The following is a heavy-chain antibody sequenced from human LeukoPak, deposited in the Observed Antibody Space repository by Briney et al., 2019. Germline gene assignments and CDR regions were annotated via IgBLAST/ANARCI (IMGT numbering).Heavy chain of an antibody. Sequence: GGSLRLSCAASGFTFSSYGMHWVRQAPGKGLGWVAVISYDGSNKYYADSVKGRFTISRDNSKNTLYLQMNSLRAEDTAVYYCAKLHYYDSSGLVNCWGQGTLVTVSS. J-gene: IGHJ4*02. D-gene: IGHD3-22*01. CDR3: AKLHYYDSSGLVNC. V-gene: IGHV3-30*18. CDR1: GFTFSSYG. CDR2: ISYDGSNK.